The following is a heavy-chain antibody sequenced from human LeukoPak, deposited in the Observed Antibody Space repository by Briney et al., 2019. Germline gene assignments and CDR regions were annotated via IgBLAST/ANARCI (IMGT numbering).Heavy chain of an antibody. V-gene: IGHV3-23*01. CDR2: ISGSGGST. D-gene: IGHD3-10*01. CDR1: GFTFSSYA. CDR3: AKDRSGWFGEFDY. Sequence: SGGSLRLSCAASGFTFSSYAMSWVRQAPGKGLEWVSAISGSGGSTYYADSVKGRFTISRDNSKNTLYLQMNSLRAEDTAVYYCAKDRSGWFGEFDYWGQGTLVTVSS. J-gene: IGHJ4*02.